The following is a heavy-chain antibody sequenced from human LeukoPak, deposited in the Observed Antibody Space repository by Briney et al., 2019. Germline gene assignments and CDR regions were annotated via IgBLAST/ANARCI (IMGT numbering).Heavy chain of an antibody. CDR1: GGTFSSYA. CDR3: ARGEYGSGSYLIDY. CDR2: IIPILGIA. Sequence: SVKVSCKASGGTFSSYAISWVRQAPGQGLEWMGRIIPILGIANYAQKFQGRVTITADKSTSTAYMELSSLRSEDTAVHYCARGEYGSGSYLIDYWGQGTLVTVSS. D-gene: IGHD3-10*01. J-gene: IGHJ4*02. V-gene: IGHV1-69*04.